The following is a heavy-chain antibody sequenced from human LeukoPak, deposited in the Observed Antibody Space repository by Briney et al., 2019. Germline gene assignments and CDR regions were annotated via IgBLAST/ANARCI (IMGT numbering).Heavy chain of an antibody. CDR1: EFTFSTYS. CDR2: VSNDGSNE. Sequence: GGSLRLSCAASEFTFSTYSMHWVRQAPGKGREWVAFVSNDGSNEYHANSVKGRFTISRDNPRNTLHLQMNSLRTEDTAVYYCARDPRYSYGYLDYWGQGALVIVSS. J-gene: IGHJ4*02. D-gene: IGHD5-18*01. V-gene: IGHV3-30-3*01. CDR3: ARDPRYSYGYLDY.